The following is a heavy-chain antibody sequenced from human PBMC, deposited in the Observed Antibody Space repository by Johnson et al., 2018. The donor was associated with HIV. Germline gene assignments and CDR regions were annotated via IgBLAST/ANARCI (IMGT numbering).Heavy chain of an antibody. Sequence: VESGGVVVQPGGSLRLSCETSRFTFDDYAMHWVRQAPGKGLEWVSGISWNSGSIGYADSVKCRFTISRDNAKNSLYLQMNSLRAEDTALYYCARGYCTSSSHCDAFDLWGQGTMVTVSS. CDR3: ARGYCTSSSHCDAFDL. D-gene: IGHD2-2*01. V-gene: IGHV3-9*01. J-gene: IGHJ3*01. CDR2: ISWNSGSI. CDR1: RFTFDDYA.